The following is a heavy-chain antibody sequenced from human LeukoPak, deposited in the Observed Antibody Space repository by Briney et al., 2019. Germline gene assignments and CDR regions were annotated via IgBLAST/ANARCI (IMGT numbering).Heavy chain of an antibody. Sequence: GGSLRLSCAASGFTFSSYWMSWVRQAPGKGLEWVAFIRYDGSNKYYADSVKGRFTISRDNSKNTLYLQMNSLRAEDTAVYYCAKDPRQRHYYFDYWGQGTLVTVSS. J-gene: IGHJ4*02. V-gene: IGHV3-30*02. CDR2: IRYDGSNK. D-gene: IGHD5-18*01. CDR3: AKDPRQRHYYFDY. CDR1: GFTFSSYW.